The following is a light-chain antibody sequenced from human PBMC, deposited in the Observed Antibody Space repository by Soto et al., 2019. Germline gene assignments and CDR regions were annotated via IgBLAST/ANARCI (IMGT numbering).Light chain of an antibody. V-gene: IGKV1-5*01. CDR3: QQYNSYWT. CDR2: DAA. Sequence: DIQMPQSPSTLSASVPARVPITYRGSQSISSWLAWYQKQRRTAPKLLNYDAACLGSGVPSFCSGSGSGKESILTISSLPHDDFASYYCQQYNSYWTFGQGTKVDIK. CDR1: QSISSW. J-gene: IGKJ1*01.